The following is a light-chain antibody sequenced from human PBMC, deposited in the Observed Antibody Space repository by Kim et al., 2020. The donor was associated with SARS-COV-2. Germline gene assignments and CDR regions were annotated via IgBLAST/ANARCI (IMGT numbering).Light chain of an antibody. CDR3: QSADSSDTFWV. CDR2: EDT. CDR1: ALPKQY. J-gene: IGLJ3*02. Sequence: PGQTATITCSGDALPKQYAYWFQQKPGQAPVVLIYEDTERPSGIPERFSGSTSGTTVTLTISAVQAEDEADYYCQSADSSDTFWVFGGGTQLTVL. V-gene: IGLV3-25*03.